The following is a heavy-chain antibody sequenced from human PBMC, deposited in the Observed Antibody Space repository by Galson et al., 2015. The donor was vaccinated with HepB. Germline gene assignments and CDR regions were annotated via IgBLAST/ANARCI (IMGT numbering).Heavy chain of an antibody. Sequence: ETLSLTCAVYGGSFSGYYWSWIRQPPGKGLEWIGEINHSGSTNYNPSLKSRVTISVDTSKNQFSLKLSSVTAADTAVYYCARVRPYGSGSYYPYYYYYYMDVWGKGTTVTVSS. D-gene: IGHD3-10*01. V-gene: IGHV4-34*01. CDR3: ARVRPYGSGSYYPYYYYYYMDV. CDR2: INHSGST. J-gene: IGHJ6*03. CDR1: GGSFSGYY.